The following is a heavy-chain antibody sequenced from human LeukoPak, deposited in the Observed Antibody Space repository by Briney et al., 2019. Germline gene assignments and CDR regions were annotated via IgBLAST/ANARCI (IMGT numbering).Heavy chain of an antibody. CDR2: IYHSGST. CDR3: ARDPSCSGGSCYYYYYGMDV. CDR1: GGSISSSNW. D-gene: IGHD2-15*01. Sequence: SETLSLTCAVSGGSISSSNWWSWVRQPPGKGLEWIGEIYHSGSTNYNPSLKSRVTISVDKSKNQFSLKLSSVTAADTAVYYCARDPSCSGGSCYYYYYGMDVWGQGTTVTVSS. V-gene: IGHV4-4*02. J-gene: IGHJ6*02.